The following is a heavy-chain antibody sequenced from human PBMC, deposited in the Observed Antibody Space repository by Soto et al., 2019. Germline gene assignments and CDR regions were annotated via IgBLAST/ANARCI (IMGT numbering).Heavy chain of an antibody. CDR1: GGSISSYY. CDR2: IYYSGST. J-gene: IGHJ6*02. Sequence: SETLSLTCTVSGGSISSYYWSWIRQPPGKGLEWIGYIYYSGSTNYNPSLKSRVTISVDTSKNQFSLKLSSVTAADTAVYYCARLMKWYASGSGGMAVWGQGPTVTVS. CDR3: ARLMKWYASGSGGMAV. D-gene: IGHD3-10*01. V-gene: IGHV4-59*08.